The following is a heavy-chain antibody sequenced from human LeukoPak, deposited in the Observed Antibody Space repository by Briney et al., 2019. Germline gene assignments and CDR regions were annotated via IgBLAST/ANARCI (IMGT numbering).Heavy chain of an antibody. Sequence: GGSLRLSCAASGFTFSAYAMSRVRQAPGKGLEWVSSISDSAGSTYYAASVTGRFTISRDSSRTTLYLQVNSLRAEVTAVYYCAKQSAGVTTGYFDYWGQGTLVTASS. CDR1: GFTFSAYA. V-gene: IGHV3-23*01. J-gene: IGHJ4*02. CDR3: AKQSAGVTTGYFDY. D-gene: IGHD1-26*01. CDR2: ISDSAGST.